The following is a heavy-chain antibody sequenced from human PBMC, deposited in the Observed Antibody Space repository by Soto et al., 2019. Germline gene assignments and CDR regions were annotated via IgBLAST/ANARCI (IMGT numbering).Heavy chain of an antibody. Sequence: LRLSCAASGFTFSSYGMHWVRQAPGKGLEWVAVISYDGSNKYYADSVKGRFTISRDNSKNTLYLQMNSLRAEDTAVYYCAKAKQLWLLYFDYWGQGTLVTVSS. CDR3: AKAKQLWLLYFDY. J-gene: IGHJ4*02. D-gene: IGHD5-18*01. CDR1: GFTFSSYG. CDR2: ISYDGSNK. V-gene: IGHV3-30*18.